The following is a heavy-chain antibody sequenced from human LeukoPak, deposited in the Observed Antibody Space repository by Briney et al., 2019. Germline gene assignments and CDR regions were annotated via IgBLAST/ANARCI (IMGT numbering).Heavy chain of an antibody. CDR3: TTHSGYSYASY. CDR2: IKSKTDGGTT. Sequence: KSGGSLRLSCAASGFTFSNAWMSWVRQAPGKGLEWVGRIKSKTDGGTTDYAAPVKGRFTISRDDSKNTLYLQMNSLKTEDIAVYYCTTHSGYSYASYWGQGTLVTVSS. CDR1: GFTFSNAW. D-gene: IGHD5-18*01. J-gene: IGHJ4*02. V-gene: IGHV3-15*01.